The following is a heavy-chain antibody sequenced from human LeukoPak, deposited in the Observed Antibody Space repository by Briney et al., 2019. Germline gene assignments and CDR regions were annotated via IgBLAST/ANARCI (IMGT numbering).Heavy chain of an antibody. CDR1: GGSISSYY. J-gene: IGHJ4*02. CDR3: ARDVYYYDSSGYHLFDY. Sequence: PSETLSLTCTVSGGSISSYYWSWIRQPPGKGLEWIGYIHYSGSTNYNPSLKSRVTMSVDTPKNQFSLKLSSVTAADTAVYYCARDVYYYDSSGYHLFDYWGQGTLVTVSS. D-gene: IGHD3-22*01. CDR2: IHYSGST. V-gene: IGHV4-59*12.